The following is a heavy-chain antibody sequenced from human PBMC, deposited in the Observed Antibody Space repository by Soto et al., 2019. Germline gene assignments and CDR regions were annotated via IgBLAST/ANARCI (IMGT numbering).Heavy chain of an antibody. V-gene: IGHV3-23*01. D-gene: IGHD6-6*01. CDR2: ISGSGGST. CDR3: AKGSSSSLRTTFDY. Sequence: GGSLRLSCAASGFTFSSYAMSWVRQAPGKGLEWVSAISGSGGSTYYADSVKGRFTISRDNSKNTLYPQMNSLRAEDTAVYYCAKGSSSSLRTTFDYWGQGTLVTVSS. CDR1: GFTFSSYA. J-gene: IGHJ4*02.